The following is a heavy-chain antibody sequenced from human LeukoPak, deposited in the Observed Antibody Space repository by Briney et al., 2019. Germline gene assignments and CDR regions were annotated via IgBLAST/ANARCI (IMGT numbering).Heavy chain of an antibody. Sequence: GGSLRLSCVASGFIVSGNYMSWVRQAPGKGLECVSVLYSGGNTYYADSVKGRFTISRDNSKNTLYLQMNNLRAEDTAVYNCARGNGFDYWGQGTLVTVSS. V-gene: IGHV3-53*01. CDR2: LYSGGNT. CDR1: GFIVSGNY. CDR3: ARGNGFDY. J-gene: IGHJ4*02.